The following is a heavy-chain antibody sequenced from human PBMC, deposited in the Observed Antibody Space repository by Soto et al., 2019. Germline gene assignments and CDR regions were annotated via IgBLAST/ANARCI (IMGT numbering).Heavy chain of an antibody. CDR2: IYWDDDK. V-gene: IGHV2-5*02. D-gene: IGHD1-1*01. Sequence: QITVKESGPKLVKPSQTLTLTCAFSGFSLSTSGVVVGWVRPPPGKAPEWLALIYWDDDKRYRPSLKSRLSITKDTSKGQVVFTMTNMDPVDTATYYYVHQDWNNNTYYFDLWGRGTLVTVSS. J-gene: IGHJ2*01. CDR3: VHQDWNNNTYYFDL. CDR1: GFSLSTSGVV.